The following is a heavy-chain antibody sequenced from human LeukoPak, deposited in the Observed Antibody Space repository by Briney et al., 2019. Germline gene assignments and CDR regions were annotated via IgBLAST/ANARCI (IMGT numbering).Heavy chain of an antibody. V-gene: IGHV1-2*02. J-gene: IGHJ4*02. CDR3: ARQGGQYPFDH. Sequence: ASVKVSCKASGGTFSSYAISWVRQAPGQGLEWMGWINPNSGATKYAQKFQGRVTMTRDTSISTAYMDLSSLRSDDTAVYYCARQGGQYPFDHWGQGTLVTVSS. D-gene: IGHD4-11*01. CDR2: INPNSGAT. CDR1: GGTFSSYA.